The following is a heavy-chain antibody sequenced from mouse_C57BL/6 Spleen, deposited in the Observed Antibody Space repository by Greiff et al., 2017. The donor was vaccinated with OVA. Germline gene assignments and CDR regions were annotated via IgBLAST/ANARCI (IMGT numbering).Heavy chain of an antibody. J-gene: IGHJ1*03. CDR2: INPNNGGT. Sequence: VQLQQSGPELVKPGASVKIPCKASGYTFTDYNMDWVKQSHGKSLEWIGDINPNNGGTIYNQKFKGKATLTVDKSSSTAYMELRSLTSEDTAVYYCARRCHWYFDVWGTGTTVTVSS. CDR3: ARRCHWYFDV. V-gene: IGHV1-18*01. CDR1: GYTFTDYN.